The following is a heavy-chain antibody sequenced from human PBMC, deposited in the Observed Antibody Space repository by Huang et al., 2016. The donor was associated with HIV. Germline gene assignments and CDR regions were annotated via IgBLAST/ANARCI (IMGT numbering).Heavy chain of an antibody. D-gene: IGHD6-13*01. CDR3: ARDRGQQLSPFDS. CDR1: GFSLDSYN. CDR2: ISPSGSFI. Sequence: EVQLVESGGGLVKPGGSLRLSCAASGFSLDSYNMYWVRQTPGKGLQWVSSISPSGSFIDYADSGKGRFSISRDNAKNSLYLQMNNLRGEDTAVYYCARDRGQQLSPFDSWGQGTLVTVSS. J-gene: IGHJ4*02. V-gene: IGHV3-21*01.